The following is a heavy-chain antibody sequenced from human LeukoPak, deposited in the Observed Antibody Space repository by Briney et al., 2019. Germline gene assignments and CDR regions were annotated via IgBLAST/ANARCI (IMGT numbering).Heavy chain of an antibody. D-gene: IGHD3-10*01. Sequence: PGGSLRLSCAASGFTFSNYWMHWVRQAPGKGLVWVSRINSDGINTSYADSVKGRFTISRDNAKNTLNLQMNSLRAEDTAVYYCARANSTWFGELLPFDYWGQGTLVTVSS. CDR2: INSDGINT. CDR1: GFTFSNYW. CDR3: ARANSTWFGELLPFDY. V-gene: IGHV3-74*01. J-gene: IGHJ4*02.